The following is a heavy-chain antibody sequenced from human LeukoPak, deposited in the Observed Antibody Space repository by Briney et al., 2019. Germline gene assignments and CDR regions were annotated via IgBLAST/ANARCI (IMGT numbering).Heavy chain of an antibody. J-gene: IGHJ4*02. Sequence: MASETLSLTCTVSNDYISSGDYYWNRIRQPSGKGLEGIGYIFHRGGTSYNPSLKSRILFSVDTSQNQFSLKLNSVTAADTAVYYCVRGILYCSGGSCYRGPFDNWGQGTLVTVSA. CDR2: IFHRGGT. V-gene: IGHV4-30-4*01. CDR3: VRGILYCSGGSCYRGPFDN. D-gene: IGHD2-15*01. CDR1: NDYISSGDYY.